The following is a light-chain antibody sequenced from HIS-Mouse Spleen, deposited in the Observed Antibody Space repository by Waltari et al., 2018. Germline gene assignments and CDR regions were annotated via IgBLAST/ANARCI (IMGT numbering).Light chain of an antibody. Sequence: QSALTQPASVSGSPGQSSTISCTGTSSAVGSYNLVSWYQQHPGKAPKPMIYEGSKRPSGVSNRFSGSKSGNTASLTISGLQAEDEADYYCCSYAGSSTFVVFGGGTKLTVL. CDR1: SSAVGSYNL. CDR2: EGS. J-gene: IGLJ2*01. V-gene: IGLV2-23*03. CDR3: CSYAGSSTFVV.